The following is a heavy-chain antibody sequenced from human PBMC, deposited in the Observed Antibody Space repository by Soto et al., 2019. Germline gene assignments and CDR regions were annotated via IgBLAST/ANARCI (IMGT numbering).Heavy chain of an antibody. J-gene: IGHJ3*01. D-gene: IGHD1-26*01. CDR1: GFTSSDYY. Sequence: GGSLRLSCAASGFTSSDYYMGWLRRAPGKGLEWVSYISSSSAAMYYAGSVKGRFTISRDNAKASLSLQMNGLRVDDTAVYYCARVNWEQLMSFAFDLWGQGTVVTVSS. CDR2: ISSSSAAM. V-gene: IGHV3-11*01. CDR3: ARVNWEQLMSFAFDL.